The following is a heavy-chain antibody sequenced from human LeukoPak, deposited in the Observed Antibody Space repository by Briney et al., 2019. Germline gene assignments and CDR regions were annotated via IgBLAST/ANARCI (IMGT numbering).Heavy chain of an antibody. CDR2: IIPILGIA. D-gene: IGHD3-16*01. Sequence: SVKVSCKASGGTFSSYAISWVRQAPGQGLEWMGRIIPILGIANYAQKFQGRVTITADKSTSTAYMELSSLRSEDTAVYYCATLGVSDAFDIWGQGTMVTVSS. CDR1: GGTFSSYA. V-gene: IGHV1-69*04. CDR3: ATLGVSDAFDI. J-gene: IGHJ3*02.